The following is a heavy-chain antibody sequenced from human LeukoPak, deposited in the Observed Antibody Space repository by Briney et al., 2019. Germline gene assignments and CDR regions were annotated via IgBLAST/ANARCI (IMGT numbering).Heavy chain of an antibody. D-gene: IGHD3-9*01. CDR3: ARAGRYDILTGYSYFDY. CDR1: GFTFSSYS. Sequence: GGSLRLSCAAYGFTFSSYSMNWVRQAPGKGLEWVSSISSSSSYIYYADSVKGRFTISRDNAKNSLYLQMNSLRAEDTAVYYCARAGRYDILTGYSYFDYWGQGTLVTVSS. CDR2: ISSSSSYI. V-gene: IGHV3-21*01. J-gene: IGHJ4*02.